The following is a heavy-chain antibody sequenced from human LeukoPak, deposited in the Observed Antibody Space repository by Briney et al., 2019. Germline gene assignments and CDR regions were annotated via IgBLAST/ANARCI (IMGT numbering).Heavy chain of an antibody. CDR1: GGSVSSGSYY. D-gene: IGHD2-2*01. J-gene: IGHJ6*02. CDR2: IYYSRST. CDR3: ARDRDCSSTSCWTDLGGYYYYYGMDV. Sequence: SETLSLTCTVSGGSVSSGSYYWSWIRQPPGKGLEWIGYIYYSRSTNYNPSLKSRVTISVDTSKNQFSLKLSSVTAADTAVYYCARDRDCSSTSCWTDLGGYYYYYGMDVWGQGTTVTVSS. V-gene: IGHV4-61*01.